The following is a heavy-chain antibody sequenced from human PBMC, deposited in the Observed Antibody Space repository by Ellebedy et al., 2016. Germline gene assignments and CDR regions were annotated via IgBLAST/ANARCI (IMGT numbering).Heavy chain of an antibody. CDR1: GFTFSSYW. V-gene: IGHV3-7*04. Sequence: GGSLRLSXAASGFTFSSYWMSWVRQAPGKGLEWVANIKQDGSEKYYVDSVKGRFTISRDNAKNSLYLQMNSLRAEDTAVYYCARDVPPLTHYYDSSGDNYFDYWGQGTLVTVSS. J-gene: IGHJ4*02. D-gene: IGHD3-22*01. CDR3: ARDVPPLTHYYDSSGDNYFDY. CDR2: IKQDGSEK.